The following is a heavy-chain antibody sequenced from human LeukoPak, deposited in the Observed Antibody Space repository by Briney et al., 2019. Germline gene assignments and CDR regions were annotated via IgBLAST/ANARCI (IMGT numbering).Heavy chain of an antibody. J-gene: IGHJ4*02. Sequence: SVKVPCKASGYTFTGYYVHWVRQAPGQGLEGMGWINPNSGGPNHEQKFQGRVTMNWDPSISTAYMEPSRLRSDDTAVYYCARTGARAARPLGERYYFDYWGQGTLVTVSS. CDR1: GYTFTGYY. CDR2: INPNSGGP. V-gene: IGHV1-2*02. D-gene: IGHD6-6*01. CDR3: ARTGARAARPLGERYYFDY.